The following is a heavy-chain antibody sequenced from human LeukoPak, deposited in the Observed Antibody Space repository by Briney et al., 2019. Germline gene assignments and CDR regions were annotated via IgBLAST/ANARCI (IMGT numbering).Heavy chain of an antibody. V-gene: IGHV3-23*01. CDR1: GFTFSSYA. CDR2: ISSSGGST. J-gene: IGHJ3*02. CDR3: ARDAMTLDAFDI. Sequence: GGSLRLSCAVSGFTFSSYAMSWVRQAPGRGLEWVSGISSSGGSTPHADSVKGRFTISRDNAKNSLYLQMNSLRAEDTAVYYCARDAMTLDAFDIWGQGTMVTVSS.